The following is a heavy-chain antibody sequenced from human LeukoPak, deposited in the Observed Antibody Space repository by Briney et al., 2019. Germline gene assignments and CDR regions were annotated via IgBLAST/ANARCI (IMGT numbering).Heavy chain of an antibody. CDR1: GYTFTSYY. Sequence: ASVKVSCKASGYTFTSYYMHWVRQAPGQGLEWMGIINPSGGSTSYAQKFQGRVTMTRDTSTSTVYMELSSLRSEDTAVYYCARDEYDFWSGYYWVFDYWGQGTLVTASS. D-gene: IGHD3-3*01. CDR2: INPSGGST. V-gene: IGHV1-46*01. J-gene: IGHJ4*02. CDR3: ARDEYDFWSGYYWVFDY.